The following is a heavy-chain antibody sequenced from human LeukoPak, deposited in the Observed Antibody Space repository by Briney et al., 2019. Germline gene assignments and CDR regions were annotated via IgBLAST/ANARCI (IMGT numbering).Heavy chain of an antibody. Sequence: GASVKVSCKASGYTFTSYAMHWVRQAPGQRLEWMGWINTGNGNTQYLQKFQGRVTFTRDTSANTAYMELSSLRSEDTAVYYCAGVDYGDYWGQGTLVTVSS. CDR3: AGVDYGDY. CDR2: INTGNGNT. J-gene: IGHJ4*02. CDR1: GYTFTSYA. D-gene: IGHD4-17*01. V-gene: IGHV1-3*04.